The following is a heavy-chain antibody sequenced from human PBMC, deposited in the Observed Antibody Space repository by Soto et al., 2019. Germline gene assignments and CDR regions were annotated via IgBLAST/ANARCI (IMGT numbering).Heavy chain of an antibody. D-gene: IGHD6-13*01. V-gene: IGHV3-30*18. CDR3: AKRGGIAAALDYYYGMDV. CDR2: ISYDGSNK. J-gene: IGHJ6*02. Sequence: PAGSLRLSCAASGFTFTSYGMHWVRQAPGKVLEWVAVISYDGSNKYYADSVKGRFTISRDNSKNTLYLQMNSLRAEDTAVYYCAKRGGIAAALDYYYGMDVWGQGTTVTVSS. CDR1: GFTFTSYG.